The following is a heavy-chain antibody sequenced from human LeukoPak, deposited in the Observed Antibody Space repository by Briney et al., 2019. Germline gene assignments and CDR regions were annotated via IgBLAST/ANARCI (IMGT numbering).Heavy chain of an antibody. CDR2: INHSGNS. V-gene: IGHV4-34*01. J-gene: IGHJ4*02. Sequence: PSETLSLTCAVYVGSFSGYYWNWLRQTPGKGLGWIGEINHSGNSNYNPSLKSRVTIPVDTSKNRFSLKLSSMTAADTAVYYCARRPPEDGYGLDYWGRGTLVTVSS. D-gene: IGHD5-24*01. CDR1: VGSFSGYY. CDR3: ARRPPEDGYGLDY.